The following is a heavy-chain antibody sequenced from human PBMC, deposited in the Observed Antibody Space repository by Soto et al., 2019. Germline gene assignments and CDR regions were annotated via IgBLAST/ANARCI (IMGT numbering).Heavy chain of an antibody. J-gene: IGHJ4*02. CDR1: GGSISSGGYY. CDR2: FFIGGNT. V-gene: IGHV4-39*07. Sequence: PSETLSLTCTVSGGSISSGGYYWGWMRQPPGKGLEWIACFFIGGNTYYNPSLKSRVTISVDRSKNQFSLKLSSVTAADTAVYYCARGPPLGYWGQGTLVTVS. CDR3: ARGPPLGY.